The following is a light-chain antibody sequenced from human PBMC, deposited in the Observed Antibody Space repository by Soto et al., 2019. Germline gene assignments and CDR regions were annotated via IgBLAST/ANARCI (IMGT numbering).Light chain of an antibody. J-gene: IGKJ4*01. CDR1: QNINNN. CDR2: HAS. V-gene: IGKV3-15*01. CDR3: QQYNDWPLT. Sequence: EIVMTQSPATLSASPGERATLSCRASQNINNNLAWYQQKPGQVPRLLIYHASTGATGIPARFSGSGSGTELTLTISSVQSEDFAVYYCQQYNDWPLTFGGGTKVEIK.